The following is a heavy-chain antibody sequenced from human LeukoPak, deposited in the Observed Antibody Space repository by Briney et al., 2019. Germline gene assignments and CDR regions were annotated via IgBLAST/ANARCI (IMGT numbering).Heavy chain of an antibody. V-gene: IGHV3-7*01. CDR3: AREAMVRGVPDAFDI. CDR1: EFSFRSYW. CDR2: IKQDGIEK. J-gene: IGHJ3*02. D-gene: IGHD3-10*01. Sequence: PGGSLRLSCAASEFSFRSYWMDWVRQTPEKGLEWVANIKQDGIEKYFVDSVKGRFAISRDNAKNSLYLQMNNLRAEDTAVYYCAREAMVRGVPDAFDIWGQGTVVTVSS.